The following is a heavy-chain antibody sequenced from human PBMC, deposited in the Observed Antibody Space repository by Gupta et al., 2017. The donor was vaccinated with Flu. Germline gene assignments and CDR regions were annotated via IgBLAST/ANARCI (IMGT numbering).Heavy chain of an antibody. Sequence: DVQLRESGGGLIQPGGSLRLSCDVSGVSVSSNYMAWIRRAPGRGLQWVSVMYDSGSAFYADSVKGRFTISRDISQNTLYLQMDNLRPDDTAVYYCARDLVTRRSGRVNAFSLWGPGTMANVSS. CDR2: MYDSGSA. J-gene: IGHJ3*01. V-gene: IGHV3-53*02. D-gene: IGHD2-15*01. CDR1: GVSVSSNY. CDR3: ARDLVTRRSGRVNAFSL.